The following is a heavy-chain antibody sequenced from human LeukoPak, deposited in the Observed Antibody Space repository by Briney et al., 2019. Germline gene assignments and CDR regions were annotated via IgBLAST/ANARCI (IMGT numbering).Heavy chain of an antibody. CDR1: GGSISGSNW. J-gene: IGHJ5*02. V-gene: IGHV4-4*02. D-gene: IGHD3-3*01. CDR2: IYHSGST. Sequence: SGTLSLTCAVSGGSISGSNWWSWVRQPPGKGLEWTGEIYHSGSTNYNPSLKSRVTISVDKSKNQFSLKLSSVTAADTAVYYCARGDTSNYDFWSGYYVRPNWFDPWGQGTLVTVSS. CDR3: ARGDTSNYDFWSGYYVRPNWFDP.